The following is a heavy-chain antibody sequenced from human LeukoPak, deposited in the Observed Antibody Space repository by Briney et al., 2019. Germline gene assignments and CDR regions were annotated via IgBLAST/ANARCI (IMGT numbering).Heavy chain of an antibody. J-gene: IGHJ4*02. CDR3: ARVRTSCFDY. Sequence: SETLSLTCTVSGGSISSYYWSWIRQPPGKGLEWIGYIYYSGSTYYNPSLKSRVTISVDTSKNQFSLKLSSVTAADTAVYYCARVRTSCFDYWGQGTLVTVSS. D-gene: IGHD2-2*01. CDR2: IYYSGST. V-gene: IGHV4-59*12. CDR1: GGSISSYY.